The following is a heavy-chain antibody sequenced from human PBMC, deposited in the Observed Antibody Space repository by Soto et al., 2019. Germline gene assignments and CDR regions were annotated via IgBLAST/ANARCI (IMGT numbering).Heavy chain of an antibody. V-gene: IGHV4-31*03. CDR2: IYYSGST. CDR1: VGSISIGGYY. J-gene: IGHJ6*02. CDR3: ARDPPVGEYGMDV. D-gene: IGHD2-21*01. Sequence: TLCLSCTVSVGSISIGGYYWSWIRQHPGKGLEWIGYIYYSGSTYYNPSLKSRVTISVDTSKNQFSLKLSSVTAADTAVYYCARDPPVGEYGMDVWGQGTTVTVSS.